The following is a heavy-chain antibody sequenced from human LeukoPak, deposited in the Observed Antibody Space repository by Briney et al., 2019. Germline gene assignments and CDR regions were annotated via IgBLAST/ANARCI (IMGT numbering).Heavy chain of an antibody. CDR1: GDSVSSNSAT. CDR3: ARDSDMYGVVTENAFDL. Sequence: SQTLSLTCAISGDSVSSNSATWNWIRQSPSRGLEWLGMTYYRSKWYNDYAVSVKSRITINPDTSKNQFSLQLNSVTPEDTAVYYCARDSDMYGVVTENAFDLWGQGTMVTVSS. V-gene: IGHV6-1*01. CDR2: TYYRSKWYN. J-gene: IGHJ3*01. D-gene: IGHD4-23*01.